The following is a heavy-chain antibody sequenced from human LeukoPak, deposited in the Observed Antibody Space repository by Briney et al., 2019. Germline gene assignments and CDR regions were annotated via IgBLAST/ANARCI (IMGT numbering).Heavy chain of an antibody. J-gene: IGHJ4*02. CDR1: GGSFSGYY. CDR3: ARVYNWNYYFDY. Sequence: SETLSLTCAVYGGSFSGYYWSWIRQPPGKGLEWIGEINHNGSTNYNPSLKSRVTISVDTSKNQFSLKLSSVTAADTAVYYCARVYNWNYYFDYWGQGTLVTVSS. CDR2: INHNGST. D-gene: IGHD1-7*01. V-gene: IGHV4-34*01.